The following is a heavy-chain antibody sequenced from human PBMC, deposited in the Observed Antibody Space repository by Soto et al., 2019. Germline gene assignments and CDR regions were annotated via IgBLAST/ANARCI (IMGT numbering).Heavy chain of an antibody. V-gene: IGHV4-61*08. Sequence: KSSETLSLTCTVSGGSVSSDDYYWSWIRQSPGKGLEWIGYIFYIGSTSYNPSLKSRVTISVDTSKNQFSLKLSSVTAADTAVYYCARVPGPWGQGTLVTVSS. CDR1: GGSVSSDDYY. D-gene: IGHD2-2*01. CDR2: IFYIGST. J-gene: IGHJ5*02. CDR3: ARVPGP.